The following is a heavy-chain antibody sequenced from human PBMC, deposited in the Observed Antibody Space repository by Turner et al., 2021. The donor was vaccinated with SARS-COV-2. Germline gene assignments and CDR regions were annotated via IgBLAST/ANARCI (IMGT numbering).Heavy chain of an antibody. D-gene: IGHD2-2*02. CDR2: KKRDWSST. Sequence: VHLLGSGGGPVLPGGSPTPACVASGSAFSSHWGYWVRRVQGEGLGWVSRKKRDWSSTSYADAVKGQITISRDNANNTLYLQMNKLRVEDTAVYYSARAGSSGYQQRYRERSYYYYYMDVWGKGTPVTVSS. V-gene: IGHV3-74*01. CDR1: GSAFSSHW. CDR3: ARAGSSGYQQRYRERSYYYYYMDV. J-gene: IGHJ6*03.